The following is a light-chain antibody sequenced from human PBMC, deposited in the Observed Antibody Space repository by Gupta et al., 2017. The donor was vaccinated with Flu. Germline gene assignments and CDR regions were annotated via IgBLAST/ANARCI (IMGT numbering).Light chain of an antibody. V-gene: IGKV1-5*03. J-gene: IGKJ2*03. CDR1: QSISSW. CDR2: KAS. CDR3: QQYNSYSR. Sequence: DIQMTQSSSPLSASVGDRVTITCRTSQSISSWLACYQQKPGKAPKLLNYKASRLESGVPSRFSGSGSGTEFTLTISSLQPDDLATYYCQQYNSYSRFGQGTKLEIK.